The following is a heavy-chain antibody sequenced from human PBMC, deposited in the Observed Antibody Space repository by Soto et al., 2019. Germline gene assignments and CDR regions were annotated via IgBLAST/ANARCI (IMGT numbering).Heavy chain of an antibody. J-gene: IGHJ4*02. CDR1: GGTFSSYS. CDR2: IIPIFGTA. Sequence: SVKVSCKASGGTFSSYSISWVRQAPGQGLEWMGGIIPIFGTANYAQKFQGRVAITADKSTSTAYMELSSLRSEDTAVYYCARGQQLVVGFDYWGQGTLVTVSS. CDR3: ARGQQLVVGFDY. V-gene: IGHV1-69*06. D-gene: IGHD6-13*01.